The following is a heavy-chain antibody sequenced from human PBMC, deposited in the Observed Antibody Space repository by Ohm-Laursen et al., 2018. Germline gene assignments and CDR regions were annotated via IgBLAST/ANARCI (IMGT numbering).Heavy chain of an antibody. V-gene: IGHV3-23*01. D-gene: IGHD5-12*01. Sequence: SLRLSCTASGFAFTTYAISWVRQAPGKGLEWVSAISGGGGTTYYADSVKGRFTISRDNSKNTLYLQMNSLRAEDTAVYYCARDVAHGGYGLGMDVWGQGTTVTVSS. CDR2: ISGGGGTT. J-gene: IGHJ6*02. CDR1: GFAFTTYA. CDR3: ARDVAHGGYGLGMDV.